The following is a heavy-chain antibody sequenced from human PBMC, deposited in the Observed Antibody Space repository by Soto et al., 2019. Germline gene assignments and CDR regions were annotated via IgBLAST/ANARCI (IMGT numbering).Heavy chain of an antibody. CDR3: AMAGNYRYFEY. V-gene: IGHV4-61*01. D-gene: IGHD1-7*01. J-gene: IGHJ4*02. Sequence: SETLSLTCTVSGGSVGSRPYYWSWIRHPPGKGLEWIGYVEYTGTTNYSPSLKSRVTISLDTSKKQVSLKLSSVTAADTAVYYCAMAGNYRYFEYWGQGNLVTVS. CDR1: GGSVGSRPYY. CDR2: VEYTGTT.